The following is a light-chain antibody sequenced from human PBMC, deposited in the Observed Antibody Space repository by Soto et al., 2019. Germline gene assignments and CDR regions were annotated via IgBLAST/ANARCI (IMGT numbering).Light chain of an antibody. Sequence: EIVLTQSPGTLSLSPGERATLSCRVSQSVSSNYLAWYQQNPGQAPRLLIYGASSRATGIPDRFSGSGSGTDFTLTIGGLEPEDFAVYYCQQYGGSPWTFGQGTKVDIK. CDR1: QSVSSNY. V-gene: IGKV3-20*01. CDR3: QQYGGSPWT. J-gene: IGKJ1*01. CDR2: GAS.